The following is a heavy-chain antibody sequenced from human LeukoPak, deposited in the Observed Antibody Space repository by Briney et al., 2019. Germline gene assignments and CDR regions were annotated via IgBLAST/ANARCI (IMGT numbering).Heavy chain of an antibody. CDR1: GGSISSYY. D-gene: IGHD3-22*01. Sequence: SETLSLPCTVSGGSISSYYWSWIRQPPGKGLEWIGYIYYSGSTNYNPSLKSRVTISVDTSKNQFSLRLSSVTAADTAVYYCARVTGYIVEDYFDYWGQGTLVTVSS. J-gene: IGHJ4*02. CDR3: ARVTGYIVEDYFDY. CDR2: IYYSGST. V-gene: IGHV4-59*01.